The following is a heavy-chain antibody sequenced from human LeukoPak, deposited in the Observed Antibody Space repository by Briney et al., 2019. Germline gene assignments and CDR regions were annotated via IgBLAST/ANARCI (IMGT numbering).Heavy chain of an antibody. CDR3: ATHRGDYDYFGY. J-gene: IGHJ4*02. D-gene: IGHD4-17*01. CDR1: GYSISSGYY. V-gene: IGHV4-38-2*01. Sequence: PSETLSLTCAVSGYSISSGYYWGWIRQPPGKGLEWIGSIYHSGSTYYNPSLKSRVTISVDTSKNQFSLKLSSVTAADTAVYYCATHRGDYDYFGYWGQGTLVTVSS. CDR2: IYHSGST.